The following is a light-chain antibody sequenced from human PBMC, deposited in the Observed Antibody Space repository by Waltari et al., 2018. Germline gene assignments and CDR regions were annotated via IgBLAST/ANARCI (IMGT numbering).Light chain of an antibody. J-gene: IGKJ4*01. CDR1: LSFLYSSANNSY. V-gene: IGKV4-1*01. CDR2: WAS. Sequence: DIVMTQSPDSLAVSLGERATINCKSRLSFLYSSANNSYLNWYQQKPGQPPKLLIYWASTRESGVPDRISGAGSGTDFTLTISSLQSEDVAVYYCQQYYSTPLTFGGGTKVEIK. CDR3: QQYYSTPLT.